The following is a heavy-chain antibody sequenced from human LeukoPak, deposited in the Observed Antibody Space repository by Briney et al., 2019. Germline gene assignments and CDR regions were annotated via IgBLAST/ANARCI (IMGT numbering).Heavy chain of an antibody. CDR3: ARVGIAAPPI. V-gene: IGHV4-39*01. J-gene: IGHJ3*02. D-gene: IGHD6-13*01. CDR1: GGSISSSSYY. CDR2: IYYSGST. Sequence: SETLSLTCTVSGGSISSSSYYWGWIRQPPGKGLEWIGSIYYSGSTYYNPSLKSRVTISVDTSKNQFSLKLSSVTAADTAVYYCARVGIAAPPIWGQGTMVTVSS.